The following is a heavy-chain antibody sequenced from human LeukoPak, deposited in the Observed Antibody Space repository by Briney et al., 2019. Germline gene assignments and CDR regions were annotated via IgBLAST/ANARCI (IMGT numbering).Heavy chain of an antibody. CDR1: GYSFTSYW. Sequence: GESLKISCKGSGYSFTSYWIGWVRQMPGKGLEWMGIIYPGDSDTRYSPSFQGQVTISADKSISTAYLQWSSLKASDTAMYYCANQNSNDQRDYYGMDVWGQGTTVTVSS. D-gene: IGHD1-7*01. CDR3: ANQNSNDQRDYYGMDV. V-gene: IGHV5-51*01. J-gene: IGHJ6*02. CDR2: IYPGDSDT.